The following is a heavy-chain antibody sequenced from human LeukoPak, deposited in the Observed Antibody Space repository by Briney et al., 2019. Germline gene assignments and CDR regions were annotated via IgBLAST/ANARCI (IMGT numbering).Heavy chain of an antibody. CDR3: ARGDSGGVIWDYYYYMDV. Sequence: ASVNVSCKASVYTFTSYDINWVRQATCQGLEGMGWMNPNSGNTGYAQKFQGRVTMNRNTSIRTAYMELSSLRSEDTAVYYCARGDSGGVIWDYYYYMDVWGKGTTVTISS. V-gene: IGHV1-8*01. D-gene: IGHD3-16*02. CDR2: MNPNSGNT. J-gene: IGHJ6*03. CDR1: VYTFTSYD.